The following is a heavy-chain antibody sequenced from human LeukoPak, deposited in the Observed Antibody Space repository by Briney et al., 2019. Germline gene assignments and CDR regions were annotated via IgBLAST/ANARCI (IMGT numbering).Heavy chain of an antibody. CDR1: GFTFSSYA. CDR3: ARSGVVVAALERGVANWFDP. D-gene: IGHD2-15*01. CDR2: ISSSSSSYI. Sequence: GGSLRPSCAASGFTFSSYAMNWVRQAPGKGLEWVSSISSSSSSYIYYTDSVKGRFTISRDNAKNSLNLQMNSLRAEDTAVYYCARSGVVVAALERGVANWFDPWGQGTLVTVSS. J-gene: IGHJ5*02. V-gene: IGHV3-21*01.